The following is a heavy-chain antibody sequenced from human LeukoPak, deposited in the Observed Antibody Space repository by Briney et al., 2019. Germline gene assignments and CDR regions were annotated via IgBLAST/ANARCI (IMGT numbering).Heavy chain of an antibody. Sequence: GGSLRLSCAASGFTFSSYSMNWVRQAPGKGLEWVSSISSSSSYIYYADSVKGRFTISRDNAKNSLYLQMNSLRAEDTAVYYCASWGPGRGAFDIWGQGTMVTVSS. V-gene: IGHV3-21*01. J-gene: IGHJ3*02. CDR3: ASWGPGRGAFDI. CDR1: GFTFSSYS. CDR2: ISSSSSYI. D-gene: IGHD3-16*01.